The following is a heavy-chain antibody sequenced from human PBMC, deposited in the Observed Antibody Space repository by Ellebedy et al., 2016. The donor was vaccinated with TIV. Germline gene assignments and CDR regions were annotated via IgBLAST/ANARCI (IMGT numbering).Heavy chain of an antibody. D-gene: IGHD6-19*01. CDR1: GGTFSSYA. Sequence: ASVKVSCKASGGTFSSYAISWVRQAPGQGLEWMGGIIPIFGTANYAQKFQGRVTITADKSTSTAYMELSSLRSDDTAVYYCARDGIAVAGTWFDPWGQGTLVTVSS. CDR2: IIPIFGTA. J-gene: IGHJ5*02. V-gene: IGHV1-69*06. CDR3: ARDGIAVAGTWFDP.